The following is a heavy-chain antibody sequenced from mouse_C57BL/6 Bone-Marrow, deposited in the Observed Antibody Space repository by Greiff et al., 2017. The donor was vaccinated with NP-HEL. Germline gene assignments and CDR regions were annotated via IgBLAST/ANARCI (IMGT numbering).Heavy chain of an antibody. V-gene: IGHV5-9-1*02. CDR1: GFTFSSYA. Sequence: EVKLQESGEGLVKPGGSLKLSCAASGFTFSSYAMSWVRQTPEQRLEWVAYISSGGDYIYYADTVKGRFTITRDNAKNTLYLQMSSLKSEDTAMYYCTREDYYGSSWYFDVWGTGTTVTVSA. CDR3: TREDYYGSSWYFDV. J-gene: IGHJ1*03. D-gene: IGHD1-1*01. CDR2: ISSGGDYI.